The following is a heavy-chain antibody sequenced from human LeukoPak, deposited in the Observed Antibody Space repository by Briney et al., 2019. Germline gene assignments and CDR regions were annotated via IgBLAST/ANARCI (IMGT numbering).Heavy chain of an antibody. Sequence: PSETLSLTCTVSGGSISSGSYYWSWIRQPAGKGLEWIGRIYTSGSTIYNPSLKSRVTISLDTSKNQFSLKLSSVTAADTAVYYCARDSSLSGCFDPWGKGTLVTVSS. V-gene: IGHV4-61*02. CDR3: ARDSSLSGCFDP. CDR2: IYTSGST. CDR1: GGSISSGSYY. D-gene: IGHD3-10*01. J-gene: IGHJ5*02.